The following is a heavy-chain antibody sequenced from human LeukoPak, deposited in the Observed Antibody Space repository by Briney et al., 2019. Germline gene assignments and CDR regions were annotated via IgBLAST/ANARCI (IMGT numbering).Heavy chain of an antibody. CDR1: GFTFSTYR. CDR3: ARGGIYSGDEFDY. J-gene: IGHJ4*02. Sequence: GGSLRLSCAASGFTFSTYRMNWVRQAPGEGLEWVSSISTGTHIYYADSVKGRFTNSRDNGKNSLYLQMNSLSADDTAVYFCARGGIYSGDEFDYWGQGTLVTVSS. V-gene: IGHV3-21*01. D-gene: IGHD5-12*01. CDR2: ISTGTHI.